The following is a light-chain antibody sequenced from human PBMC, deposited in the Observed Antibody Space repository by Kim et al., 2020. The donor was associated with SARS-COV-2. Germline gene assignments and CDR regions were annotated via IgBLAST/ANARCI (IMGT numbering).Light chain of an antibody. J-gene: IGLJ2*01. CDR3: QSYDSSNQDVV. CDR1: SGSIASNY. Sequence: KFMLTQPHSVSESPGKTVTISCTRSSGSIASNYVQWYQQRPGSAPTTVIYEDNQRPSGVPDRFSGSIDSSSNSASLTISGLKTEDEADYYCQSYDSSNQDVVFGGGTQLTVL. CDR2: EDN. V-gene: IGLV6-57*04.